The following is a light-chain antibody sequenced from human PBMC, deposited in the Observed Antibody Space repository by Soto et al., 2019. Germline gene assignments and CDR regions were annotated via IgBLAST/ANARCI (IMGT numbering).Light chain of an antibody. J-gene: IGLJ3*02. CDR3: SSYTSTTTVV. CDR1: SSDVGGRDF. V-gene: IGLV2-14*03. CDR2: NVN. Sequence: QSALTQVASVSGSPGQSITISCTGTSSDVGGRDFVSWYQQHPGKAPKLIIYNVNCRPSGVSDRFSGSKSGNTASLTIAGLQADDEANYYCSSYTSTTTVVFGGGTQLTVL.